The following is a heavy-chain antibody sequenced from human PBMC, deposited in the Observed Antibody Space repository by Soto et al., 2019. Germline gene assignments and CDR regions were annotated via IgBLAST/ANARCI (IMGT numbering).Heavy chain of an antibody. CDR3: AREDPSVVPAAQVTDP. V-gene: IGHV1-69*04. CDR2: IIPILGIA. D-gene: IGHD2-2*01. J-gene: IGHJ5*02. Sequence: ASVKVSCKASGGTFSSYTISWVRQAPGQGLEWMGRIIPILGIANYAQKFQGRVTITADKSTSTAYMELSSLRSEDTAVYYCAREDPSVVPAAQVTDPWGQGTLITVSS. CDR1: GGTFSSYT.